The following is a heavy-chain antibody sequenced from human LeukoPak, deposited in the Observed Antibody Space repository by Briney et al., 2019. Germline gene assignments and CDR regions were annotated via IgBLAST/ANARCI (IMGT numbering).Heavy chain of an antibody. Sequence: ASVKVSCKASGYSFTSHYMHWVRQAPGQGLEWLGLINPSGSSTLYAQKFQGRVTMTRDTSISTAYMELSRLRSDDTAVYYCARVQTYYYGSGSYYRTFDPWGQGTLVTVSS. CDR2: INPSGSST. CDR1: GYSFTSHY. D-gene: IGHD3-10*01. CDR3: ARVQTYYYGSGSYYRTFDP. J-gene: IGHJ5*02. V-gene: IGHV1-46*01.